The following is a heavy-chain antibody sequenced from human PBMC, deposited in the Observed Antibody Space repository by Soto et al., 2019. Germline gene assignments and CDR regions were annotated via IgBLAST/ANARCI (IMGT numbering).Heavy chain of an antibody. J-gene: IGHJ5*02. V-gene: IGHV4-30-4*01. D-gene: IGHD3-10*01. CDR3: ARDITRASGWFDP. CDR2: IYYSGST. CDR1: GGSISSGDYY. Sequence: SETLSLTCTVSGGSISSGDYYWSWIRQPPGKGLEWIGYIYYSGSTYYNPSLKSRVTISVDTSKNQFSLKLSSVTAADTAVYYCARDITRASGWFDPWGQGTLVTVSS.